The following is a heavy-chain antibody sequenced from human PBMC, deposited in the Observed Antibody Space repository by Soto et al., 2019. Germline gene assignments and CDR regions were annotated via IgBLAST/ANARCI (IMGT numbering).Heavy chain of an antibody. V-gene: IGHV3-21*03. J-gene: IGHJ4*02. Sequence: PGGSLRLSCAASGFTFSSYSMNWVRQAPWKGLEWVSSISSSSSYIYYADSVKGRFTISRDNAKNSLYLQMNSLRAEDTAVYYCARDQYTGLLSSRFDYRGQGTLVTVSS. D-gene: IGHD2-2*01. CDR1: GFTFSSYS. CDR3: ARDQYTGLLSSRFDY. CDR2: ISSSSSYI.